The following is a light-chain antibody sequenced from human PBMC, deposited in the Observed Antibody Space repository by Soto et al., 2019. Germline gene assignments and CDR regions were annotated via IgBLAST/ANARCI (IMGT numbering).Light chain of an antibody. Sequence: SYELTQAPSVSVAPGQTASITCGANNIGVRSVHWHQKKPGQAPVLVAYDDDARPSGIPGRFSGSNSGNTATLTITRVEAGDEADYYCQVWDDSRDQQVFGGGTKVTVL. CDR2: DDD. CDR1: NIGVRS. CDR3: QVWDDSRDQQV. V-gene: IGLV3-21*02. J-gene: IGLJ3*02.